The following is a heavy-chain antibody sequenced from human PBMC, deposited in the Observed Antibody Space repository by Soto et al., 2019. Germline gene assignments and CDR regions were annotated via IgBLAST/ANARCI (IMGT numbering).Heavy chain of an antibody. CDR3: ATFGRGSPSDWFDP. D-gene: IGHD1-26*01. CDR2: FDPEDGET. V-gene: IGHV1-24*01. J-gene: IGHJ5*02. Sequence: ASVKVSCKVSGYTLTELSMHWVRQAPGKGLEWMGGFDPEDGETIYAQKFQGRVTMTEDTSTDTAYMELSSLRSEDTAVYYCATFGRGSPSDWFDPWGQGTLVTVSS. CDR1: GYTLTELS.